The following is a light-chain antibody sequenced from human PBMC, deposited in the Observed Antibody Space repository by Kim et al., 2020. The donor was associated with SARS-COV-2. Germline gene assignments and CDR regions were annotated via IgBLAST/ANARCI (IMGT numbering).Light chain of an antibody. Sequence: QSALTQPASVSGSPGQAITISCTGTSSDVGVYNYVSWYQQHQGKAPKLMIYDVSKRPSGVSNRFSGSKSGNTASLTISGPQAEDEADYYCSSYTSSSTYVFGSGTKVTVL. V-gene: IGLV2-14*01. CDR2: DVS. CDR1: SSDVGVYNY. J-gene: IGLJ1*01. CDR3: SSYTSSSTYV.